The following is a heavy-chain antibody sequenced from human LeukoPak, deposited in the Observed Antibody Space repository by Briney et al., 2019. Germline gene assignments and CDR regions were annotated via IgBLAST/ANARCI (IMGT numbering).Heavy chain of an antibody. Sequence: GGSLRLSCAASGVTVSYNYMTWVRQVPGKGLEWVSVIYSGGNTYYADSVKGRFTISRDNAKNTLYLQMNSLRAEDTAVYYCARDLGSSSNYWGQGTLVTVSS. V-gene: IGHV3-66*01. D-gene: IGHD6-13*01. J-gene: IGHJ4*02. CDR3: ARDLGSSSNY. CDR2: IYSGGNT. CDR1: GVTVSYNY.